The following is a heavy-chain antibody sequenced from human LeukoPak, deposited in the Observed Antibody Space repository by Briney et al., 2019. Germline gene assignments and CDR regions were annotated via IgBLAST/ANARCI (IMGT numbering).Heavy chain of an antibody. V-gene: IGHV1-24*01. CDR3: ATSLVDCSGGSCYGNWFDP. CDR1: GNTLTELS. Sequence: ASVKVSCKVSGNTLTELSMHWVRQAPGKGLEWMGGFDPEDGETIYAQKFQGRVTMTEDTSTDTAYMELSSLRSEDTAVYYCATSLVDCSGGSCYGNWFDPWGQGTLVTVSS. CDR2: FDPEDGET. J-gene: IGHJ5*02. D-gene: IGHD2-15*01.